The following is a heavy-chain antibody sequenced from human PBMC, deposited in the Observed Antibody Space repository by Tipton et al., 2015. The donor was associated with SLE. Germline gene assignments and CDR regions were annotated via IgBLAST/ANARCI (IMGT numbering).Heavy chain of an antibody. V-gene: IGHV3-30*04. Sequence: SLRLSCVASGFTFSTYAMHWVRRAPGKGLEWVAVISYDGSNKYYADSVKGRFTIYRDNAKNSVYLQMNSLRAEDTAVYYCAKDAGYSSNYYFDYWGQGTLVTVSS. J-gene: IGHJ4*02. D-gene: IGHD6-13*01. CDR1: GFTFSTYA. CDR3: AKDAGYSSNYYFDY. CDR2: ISYDGSNK.